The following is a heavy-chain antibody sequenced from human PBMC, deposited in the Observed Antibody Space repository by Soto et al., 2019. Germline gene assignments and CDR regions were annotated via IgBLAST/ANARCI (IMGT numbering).Heavy chain of an antibody. D-gene: IGHD1-20*01. V-gene: IGHV1-18*04. Sequence: ASVKVSCKAPGYTFTSYGISWVRQAPGQGLEWMGWISAYNGNTNYAQKLQGRVTMTTDTSTSTAYMELRSLRSDDTAVYYCARDTDNWNDAWFDPWGQGTLVTVSS. J-gene: IGHJ5*02. CDR3: ARDTDNWNDAWFDP. CDR2: ISAYNGNT. CDR1: GYTFTSYG.